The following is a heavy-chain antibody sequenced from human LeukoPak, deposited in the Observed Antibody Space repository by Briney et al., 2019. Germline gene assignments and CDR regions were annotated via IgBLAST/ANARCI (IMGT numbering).Heavy chain of an antibody. J-gene: IGHJ5*02. V-gene: IGHV3-23*01. CDR3: AREDSGSIGWFDP. D-gene: IGHD1-26*01. CDR1: GFTFSSYG. CDR2: ISGSGGST. Sequence: GGSLRLSGAASGFTFSSYGMSWVRQAPGKGLEWLSVISGSGGSTYYADSVKGRFTISRDNAKNTLYLQMNSLRAEDTAVYYCAREDSGSIGWFDPWGQGTLVTVSS.